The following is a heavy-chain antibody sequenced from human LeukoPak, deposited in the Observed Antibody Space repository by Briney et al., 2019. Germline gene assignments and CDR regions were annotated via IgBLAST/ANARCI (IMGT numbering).Heavy chain of an antibody. CDR3: AKDWRWKQNIFAMNV. Sequence: PGGSLRLSCAASGFTFNRYAMHWVRQAPGKGLEWVSAISHDGSNENYADSVKGRFTISRDNSKTTLYLQMNSLRVEDTAIYYCAKDWRWKQNIFAMNVWGQGTTVTVSS. D-gene: IGHD5-24*01. J-gene: IGHJ6*02. CDR1: GFTFNRYA. V-gene: IGHV3-30*04. CDR2: ISHDGSNE.